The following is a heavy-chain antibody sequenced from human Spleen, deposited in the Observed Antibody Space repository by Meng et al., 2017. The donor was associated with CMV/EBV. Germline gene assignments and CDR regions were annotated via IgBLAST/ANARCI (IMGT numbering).Heavy chain of an antibody. V-gene: IGHV4-31*03. CDR1: GRSISSGGYY. D-gene: IGHD6-6*01. J-gene: IGHJ5*02. CDR3: ARDGHSSSSKYVGYFDP. Sequence: SETLSLTCSVSGRSISSGGYYWSWIRQHPGKALEWIGYIFYSGSTYYNPSLKSRASISVDASKNQFSLKLSSVTAADTALYYCARDGHSSSSKYVGYFDPWGQGTLVTVSS. CDR2: IFYSGST.